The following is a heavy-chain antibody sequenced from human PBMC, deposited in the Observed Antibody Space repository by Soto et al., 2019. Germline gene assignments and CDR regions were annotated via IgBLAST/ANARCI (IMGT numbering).Heavy chain of an antibody. D-gene: IGHD7-27*01. V-gene: IGHV3-53*04. CDR1: GFTVSSNY. Sequence: EVQLVESGGGLVQPGGSLRLSCAASGFTVSSNYMSWVRQAPGKGLEWVSVIYSGGSTYNADSVKGRFTISRHNSKNTLYLQMNSLRAEDTAVYYCARLWGNYYYYYMDVWGKGTTVTVSS. CDR3: ARLWGNYYYYYMDV. J-gene: IGHJ6*03. CDR2: IYSGGST.